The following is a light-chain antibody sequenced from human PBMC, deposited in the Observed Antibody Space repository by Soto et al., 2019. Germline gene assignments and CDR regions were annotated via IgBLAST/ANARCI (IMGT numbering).Light chain of an antibody. CDR3: QQYKSYPLT. CDR2: KAS. CDR1: QSISDW. J-gene: IGKJ1*01. V-gene: IGKV1-5*03. Sequence: DIQMTQSPSTLSASVGDRVTITCRASQSISDWLAWYQQKPGKAPKLLTYKASSLESGVPSRLRGSGSGTEFTLTISGMKPDDFATYYCQQYKSYPLTFGHGTKVDIK.